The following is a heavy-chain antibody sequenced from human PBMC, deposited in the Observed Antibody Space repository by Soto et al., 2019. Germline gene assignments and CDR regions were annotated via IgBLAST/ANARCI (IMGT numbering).Heavy chain of an antibody. D-gene: IGHD3-10*01. J-gene: IGHJ4*02. CDR2: ISVHNGNI. Sequence: ASVKVSCKASGYNFINYGITWVRQAPGQGLEWMGWISVHNGNIKYAQKLQGRVAMTTDTSTSTAYMELRSLRSDDTAVYYCVRDLDGSGSYYTDYWGPGTVVTVSS. CDR1: GYNFINYG. V-gene: IGHV1-18*01. CDR3: VRDLDGSGSYYTDY.